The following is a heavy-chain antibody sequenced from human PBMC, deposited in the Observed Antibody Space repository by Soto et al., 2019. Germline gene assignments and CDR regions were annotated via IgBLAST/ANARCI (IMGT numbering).Heavy chain of an antibody. CDR1: GATLSSWY. CDR2: IYYSGST. Sequence: SETLSLTCTVYGATLSSWYWSWIRQPPGKGLEWIGYIYYSGSTNCNPSLKSRVTISVDTSKNQFSLKLSSVTAADTAVYYCARRYGSAIDYWGQGTLVTVSS. CDR3: ARRYGSAIDY. V-gene: IGHV4-59*08. D-gene: IGHD1-26*01. J-gene: IGHJ4*02.